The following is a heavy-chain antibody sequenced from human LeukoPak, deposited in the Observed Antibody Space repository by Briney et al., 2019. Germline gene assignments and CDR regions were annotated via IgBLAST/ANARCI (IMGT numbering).Heavy chain of an antibody. J-gene: IGHJ4*02. CDR1: GFTFSDYW. CDR3: ARGDAYYFDY. V-gene: IGHV3-74*01. Sequence: GGSLRLSCAASGFTFSDYWMHWVRQAPGKGLVWVSRINSDGSSTRYADAVKGRFTISRDNAKNTLYLQMSSLRAEDTAVYYCARGDAYYFDYWGQGTLVTVSS. CDR2: INSDGSST.